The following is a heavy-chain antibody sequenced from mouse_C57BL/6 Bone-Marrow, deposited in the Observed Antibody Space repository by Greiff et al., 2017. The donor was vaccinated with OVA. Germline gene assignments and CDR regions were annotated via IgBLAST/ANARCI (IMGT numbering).Heavy chain of an antibody. CDR1: GFTFTDYY. CDR3: ARYPVYRGYWYFEV. V-gene: IGHV7-3*01. J-gene: IGHJ1*03. CDR2: IRNKANGYTT. Sequence: EVKVEESGGGLVQPGGSLSLSCAASGFTFTDYYMSWVRQPPGKALEWMGFIRNKANGYTTEYSASVKGRFTISRDNSQSILYLQMNAQRADDSATYYCARYPVYRGYWYFEVWGTGTTVTVSS. D-gene: IGHD2-1*01.